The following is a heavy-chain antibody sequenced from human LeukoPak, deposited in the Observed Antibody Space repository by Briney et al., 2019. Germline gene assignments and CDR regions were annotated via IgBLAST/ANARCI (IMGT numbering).Heavy chain of an antibody. J-gene: IGHJ4*02. D-gene: IGHD5-18*01. V-gene: IGHV4-34*01. Sequence: PSETLSLTCAVYGGSFSGYYWSWIRQPPGKGLEWIGEINHSGSTNYNPSLESRVTISVDTSKNQFSLKLSSVTAADTAVYYCARGRKAGYSYGYPYNYFDYWGQGTLVTVPS. CDR2: INHSGST. CDR3: ARGRKAGYSYGYPYNYFDY. CDR1: GGSFSGYY.